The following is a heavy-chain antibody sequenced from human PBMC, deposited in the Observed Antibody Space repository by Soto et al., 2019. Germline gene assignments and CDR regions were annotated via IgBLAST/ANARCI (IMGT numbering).Heavy chain of an antibody. Sequence: QVQLQESGPGLVKPSQTLSLTCTVSGGSISSGDYYWSWIRQPPGKGLEWIGYIYYSGSTYYNPSLKSRVTISVDTSKNQFSLKLSSVTAADTAVYYCARDGHGGFGGVMIDYWGQGTLVTVSS. CDR2: IYYSGST. CDR3: ARDGHGGFGGVMIDY. J-gene: IGHJ4*02. CDR1: GGSISSGDYY. D-gene: IGHD3-16*01. V-gene: IGHV4-30-4*01.